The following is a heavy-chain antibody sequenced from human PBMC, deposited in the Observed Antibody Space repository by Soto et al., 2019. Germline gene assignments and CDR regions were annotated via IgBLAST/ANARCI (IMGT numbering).Heavy chain of an antibody. CDR1: GGSVTSDSYY. CDR3: ARGGYCEFFQD. Sequence: QVQLQESGPGLVKPSETLSLSCAVSGGSVTSDSYYYSWIRQPPGKGLEWIGYIYRSGSTNCNPSLKSRVTISVGTSKNQFSLKLSSVTAADTAVYYCARGGYCEFFQDWGQGTLVTVSS. CDR2: IYRSGST. V-gene: IGHV4-61*01. J-gene: IGHJ1*01. D-gene: IGHD2-15*01.